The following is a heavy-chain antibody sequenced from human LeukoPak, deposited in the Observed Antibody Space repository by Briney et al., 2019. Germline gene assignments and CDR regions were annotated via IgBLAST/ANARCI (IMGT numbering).Heavy chain of an antibody. Sequence: ASVKVSCKASGYTFTNYGINWVRQATGQGLEWMGWMNPNSGNTGYAQKFQGRVTMTRNTSISTAYMELSSLRSEDTAVYYCARGSQVRGVYYFDHWGQGTLVTVSS. V-gene: IGHV1-8*01. J-gene: IGHJ4*02. D-gene: IGHD3-10*01. CDR3: ARGSQVRGVYYFDH. CDR1: GYTFTNYG. CDR2: MNPNSGNT.